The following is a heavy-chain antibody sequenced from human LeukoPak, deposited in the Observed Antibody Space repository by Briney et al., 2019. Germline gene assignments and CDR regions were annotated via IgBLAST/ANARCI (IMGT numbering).Heavy chain of an antibody. V-gene: IGHV1-69*13. CDR2: IIPKYSAS. D-gene: IGHD3-3*02. J-gene: IGHJ3*02. CDR3: VRPDRIFGVPAAFDT. Sequence: ASVKVSCKASGGSFSDYPINWVRQAPGQGLEWLGGIIPKYSASNYAQAFQGRVTITADESTNTVYMEMSGLRPDDTAVYYCVRPDRIFGVPAAFDTWGQGTLVAVSS. CDR1: GGSFSDYP.